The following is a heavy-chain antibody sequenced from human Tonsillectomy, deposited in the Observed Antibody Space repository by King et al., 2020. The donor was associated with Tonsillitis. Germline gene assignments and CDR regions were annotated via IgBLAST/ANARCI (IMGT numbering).Heavy chain of an antibody. V-gene: IGHV1-2*02. CDR3: AGDHTLRLPATGFVY. Sequence: VQLVESGAEVKKPGASVRVSCKASGYTFTDYYMHWVRQAPGQGLEWMGWINPNSGGSNSAQKFQGRVTMTRDTSISAAYMELSRLRSDDTAVYYCAGDHTLRLPATGFVYRGQGTLVTVSS. D-gene: IGHD2-21*02. CDR2: INPNSGGS. CDR1: GYTFTDYY. J-gene: IGHJ4*02.